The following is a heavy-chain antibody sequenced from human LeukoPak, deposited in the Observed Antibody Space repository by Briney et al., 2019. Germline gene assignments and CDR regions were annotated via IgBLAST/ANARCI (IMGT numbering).Heavy chain of an antibody. D-gene: IGHD1-26*01. V-gene: IGHV4-59*01. CDR3: ARMRVVTALVGATSWFDP. J-gene: IGHJ5*02. Sequence: SETLSLTCTVSGGSLSSYYWSWIRQPPGKGLEWIGYIYYSGSTNYNPSLKSRVTISVDTSKNQFSLKLSSVTAADTAVYYCARMRVVTALVGATSWFDPWGQGTLVTVSS. CDR1: GGSLSSYY. CDR2: IYYSGST.